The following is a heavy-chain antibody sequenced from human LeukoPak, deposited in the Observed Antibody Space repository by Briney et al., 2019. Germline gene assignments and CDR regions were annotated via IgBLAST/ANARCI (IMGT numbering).Heavy chain of an antibody. D-gene: IGHD3-22*01. CDR3: ARRPFAYYDTSGYSDALDI. J-gene: IGHJ3*02. CDR2: IYPGDSDT. Sequence: WVRQMPGKGLEWRWIIYPGDSDTRYSTSFQGQVTISADRSISTAYLQWSSLKASDTAMYYCARRPFAYYDTSGYSDALDIW. V-gene: IGHV5-51*01.